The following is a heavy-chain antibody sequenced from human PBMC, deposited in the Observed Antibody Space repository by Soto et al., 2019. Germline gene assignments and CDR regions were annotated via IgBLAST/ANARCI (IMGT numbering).Heavy chain of an antibody. V-gene: IGHV4-59*01. D-gene: IGHD2-15*01. Sequence: SETLSLTCTVSGGSISSYYWSWIRQPPGKGLEWIGYIYYSGSTNYNPSLKSRVTISVDTSKNQFSLKLSSVTAADTAVYYCAREGGYCSGGGCLNWFDPWGQGTLVTVSS. CDR2: IYYSGST. J-gene: IGHJ5*02. CDR3: AREGGYCSGGGCLNWFDP. CDR1: GGSISSYY.